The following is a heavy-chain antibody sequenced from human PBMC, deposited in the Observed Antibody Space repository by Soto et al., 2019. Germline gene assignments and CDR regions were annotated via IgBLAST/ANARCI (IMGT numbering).Heavy chain of an antibody. V-gene: IGHV4-31*03. Sequence: QVQLQEXGPGLVKPSQTLSLTCTVSGGSISSGGYYWTWIRQHPGKGLEWIGYNYYSGITYYNPSLKSRVTISLDTSKNQFSLKLSSVTAADTAVYYCARGSSIAGLYYGMDVWGQGTTVTVSS. CDR3: ARGSSIAGLYYGMDV. J-gene: IGHJ6*02. CDR2: NYYSGIT. D-gene: IGHD6-6*01. CDR1: GGSISSGGYY.